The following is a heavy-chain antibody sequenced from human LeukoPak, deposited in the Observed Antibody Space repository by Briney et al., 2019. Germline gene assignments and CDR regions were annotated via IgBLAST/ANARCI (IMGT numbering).Heavy chain of an antibody. Sequence: PGGSLRLSCAASGFTFSSYGMHWVRQAPGKGLEWVAFIRYDGSNKYYADSVKGRFTISRDNSKNTLYLQMNSLRAEDTAVYYCAKRNEYSNYAIDPWGQGTLVTVSS. V-gene: IGHV3-30*02. J-gene: IGHJ5*02. CDR3: AKRNEYSNYAIDP. CDR1: GFTFSSYG. CDR2: IRYDGSNK. D-gene: IGHD4-11*01.